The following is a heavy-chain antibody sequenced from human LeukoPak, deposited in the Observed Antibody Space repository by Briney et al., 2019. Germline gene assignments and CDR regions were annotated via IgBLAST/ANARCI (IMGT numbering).Heavy chain of an antibody. Sequence: SETLSLTCAVYGGSFSGYYWSWIRQPPGKGLEWIGEINHSGSTNYNPSLKSLVTISVDTSKNQFSLKLSSVNAADTAVYYCARGKWGYSYGSGAFDIWGQGTMVTVSS. CDR2: INHSGST. CDR1: GGSFSGYY. J-gene: IGHJ3*02. V-gene: IGHV4-34*01. D-gene: IGHD5-18*01. CDR3: ARGKWGYSYGSGAFDI.